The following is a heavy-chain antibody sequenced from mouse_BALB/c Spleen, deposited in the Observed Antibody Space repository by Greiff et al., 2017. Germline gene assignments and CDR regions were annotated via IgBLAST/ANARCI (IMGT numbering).Heavy chain of an antibody. J-gene: IGHJ1*01. D-gene: IGHD1-1*01. Sequence: DVQLVESGGGLVQPGGSRKLSFAASGFTFSSFGMHWVRQAPEKGLEWVAYISSGSSTIYYADTVKGRFTISRDNPKNTLFLQMTSLRSEDTAMYYCARNYYGSSYWYFDVWGAGTTVTVSS. CDR3: ARNYYGSSYWYFDV. V-gene: IGHV5-17*02. CDR2: ISSGSSTI. CDR1: GFTFSSFG.